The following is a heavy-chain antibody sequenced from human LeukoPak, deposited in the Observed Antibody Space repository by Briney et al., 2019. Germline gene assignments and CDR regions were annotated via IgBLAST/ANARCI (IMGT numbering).Heavy chain of an antibody. CDR2: ISYSGGTT. V-gene: IGHV3-23*01. D-gene: IGHD4-23*01. J-gene: IGHJ3*02. CDR1: GFTFSSYA. Sequence: PGGSLRLSCAASGFTFSSYAMSWVRQAPGKGLEWVSAISYSGGTTYYADSVRGRFTISRDNSKNTLYLQLNSLRAEDTAVYYCARRWDDAFDIWGQGTMVTVSS. CDR3: ARRWDDAFDI.